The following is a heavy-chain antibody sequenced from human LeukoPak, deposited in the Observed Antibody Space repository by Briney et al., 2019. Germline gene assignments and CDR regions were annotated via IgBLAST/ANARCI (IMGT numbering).Heavy chain of an antibody. CDR2: INHSGNT. D-gene: IGHD6-19*01. V-gene: IGHV4-34*01. CDR1: GGSFSGYY. CDR3: ARHQVSSGWYLYYFDY. J-gene: IGHJ4*02. Sequence: SETLSLTCAVYGGSFSGYYWSWIRQPPGKGLEWIGEINHSGNTNYNPSLKSRVTISVDTSKNQFSLKLSSVTAADTAVYYCARHQVSSGWYLYYFDYWGQGTLVTVSS.